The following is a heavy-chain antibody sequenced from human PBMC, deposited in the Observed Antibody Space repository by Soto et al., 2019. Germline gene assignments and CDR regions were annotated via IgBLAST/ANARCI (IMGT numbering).Heavy chain of an antibody. CDR2: ISYDGSNK. CDR3: AKGEWELLKDYYYGMDV. Sequence: PGGSLRLSCAASGFTFSSYGMHWVRQAPGKGLEWVAVISYDGSNKYYADSVKGRFTISRDNSKNTLYLQMNSLRAEDTAVYYCAKGEWELLKDYYYGMDVWGQGTTVTVSS. D-gene: IGHD1-26*01. V-gene: IGHV3-30*18. CDR1: GFTFSSYG. J-gene: IGHJ6*02.